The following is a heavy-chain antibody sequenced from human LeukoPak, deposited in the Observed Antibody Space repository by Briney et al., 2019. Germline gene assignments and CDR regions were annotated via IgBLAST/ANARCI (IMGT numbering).Heavy chain of an antibody. CDR3: ARGASLEWLLYSSLHYFDY. V-gene: IGHV4-61*05. CDR1: GGSISSSSYY. D-gene: IGHD3-3*01. J-gene: IGHJ4*02. Sequence: SETLSLTCTVSGGSISSSSYYWVWLRQPPGKGLEWIGYIYYSGSTNYNPSLKSRVTISVDTSKNQFSLKLSSVTAADTAVYYCARGASLEWLLYSSLHYFDYWGQGTLVTVSS. CDR2: IYYSGST.